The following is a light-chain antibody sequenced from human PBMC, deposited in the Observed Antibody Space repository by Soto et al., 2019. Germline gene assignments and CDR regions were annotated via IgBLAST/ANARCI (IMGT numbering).Light chain of an antibody. J-gene: IGLJ3*02. V-gene: IGLV7-46*01. CDR2: DTG. CDR3: LLCYSGPWV. Sequence: QAVVTQEPSLTVSPGGTVTLTCGSSTGAVTSGHYTHWFQLKPGQAPRALIYDTGNKHSWTPARFSGSVVGGKAALTLSGAQPEDEAEYYCLLCYSGPWVFGGGTKLTVL. CDR1: TGAVTSGHY.